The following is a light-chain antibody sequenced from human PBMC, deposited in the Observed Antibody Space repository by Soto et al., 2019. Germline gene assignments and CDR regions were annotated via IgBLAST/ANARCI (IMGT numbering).Light chain of an antibody. CDR3: HQRSDWPPIT. CDR1: QSVTKF. CDR2: DAS. Sequence: IAFTQSPGTLSLSPGARDTLSCSASQSVTKFLAWYQQKPGQAPRLLIYDASIRATGIPARFSGSGSGTDFTLTISSLEPEDFAVYYCHQRSDWPPITFGQGTRLEI. V-gene: IGKV3-11*01. J-gene: IGKJ5*01.